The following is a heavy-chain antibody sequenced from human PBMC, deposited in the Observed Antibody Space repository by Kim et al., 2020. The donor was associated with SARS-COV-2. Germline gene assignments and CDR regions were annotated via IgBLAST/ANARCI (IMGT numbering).Heavy chain of an antibody. CDR3: ARSRGAGRFDY. CDR2: T. V-gene: IGHV5-51*01. Sequence: TRYSPSFQGQVTISADKSISTAYLQWSSLKASDTAMYYCARSRGAGRFDYWGQGTLVTVSS. J-gene: IGHJ4*02. D-gene: IGHD3-10*01.